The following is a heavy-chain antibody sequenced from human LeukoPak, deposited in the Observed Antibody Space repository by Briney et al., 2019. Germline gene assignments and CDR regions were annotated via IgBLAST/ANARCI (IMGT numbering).Heavy chain of an antibody. CDR3: ARDYSGSYPGEVDY. D-gene: IGHD1-26*01. CDR2: ITYDGGNE. J-gene: IGHJ4*02. CDR1: GFSFKDYN. V-gene: IGHV3-30*03. Sequence: GGSLRLSCAASGFSFKDYNMHWVRQAPGKGLEWVAVITYDGGNEYYTDSVKGRFTISRDNSKSTLYLQMNSLRTEDTAVYYCARDYSGSYPGEVDYWGQGTLVTVSS.